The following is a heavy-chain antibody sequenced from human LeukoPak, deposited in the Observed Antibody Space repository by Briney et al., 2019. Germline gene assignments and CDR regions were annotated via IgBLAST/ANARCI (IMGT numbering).Heavy chain of an antibody. CDR1: GSSFTSYG. Sequence: ASVKVSYKASGSSFTSYGISWVRPAPGQGLEWMGWISAYYGNTNYAQKLQGRVTLTTDTSTSTAYMELSSLRSEDTAVYYCARASKLGDAFDIWGQGTMATVSS. CDR3: ARASKLGDAFDI. CDR2: ISAYYGNT. V-gene: IGHV1-18*01. J-gene: IGHJ3*02. D-gene: IGHD6-13*01.